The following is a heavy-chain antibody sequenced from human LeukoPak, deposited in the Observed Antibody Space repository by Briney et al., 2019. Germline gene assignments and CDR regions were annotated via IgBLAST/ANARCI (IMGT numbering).Heavy chain of an antibody. J-gene: IGHJ5*02. V-gene: IGHV4-61*01. D-gene: IGHD2-2*01. CDR3: ASGGFCGSTTCYPNWFDP. CDR2: ISYSGST. CDR1: DYSINNGYY. Sequence: KPSETLSLTCTVSDYSINNGYYWGWIRQPPGKGLEWIGYISYSGSTNYNPSLKSRVTISIDTSKNQFSLKLSSVTAADTAVYYCASGGFCGSTTCYPNWFDPWGQGTLVTVSS.